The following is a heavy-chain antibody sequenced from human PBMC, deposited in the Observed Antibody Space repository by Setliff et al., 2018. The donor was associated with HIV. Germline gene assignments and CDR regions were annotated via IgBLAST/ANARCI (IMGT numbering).Heavy chain of an antibody. D-gene: IGHD3-10*01. J-gene: IGHJ4*02. Sequence: GGSLRLSCAASGFTFNNYAMIWVRQAPGKGLEWVSAISDGGGGTDYADSVKGRFTISRGNSRNTLYLQMNSLRAEDTAVYFCAKLGGSGSYSNAFDYWGQGTLVTVSS. CDR2: ISDGGGGT. V-gene: IGHV3-23*01. CDR3: AKLGGSGSYSNAFDY. CDR1: GFTFNNYA.